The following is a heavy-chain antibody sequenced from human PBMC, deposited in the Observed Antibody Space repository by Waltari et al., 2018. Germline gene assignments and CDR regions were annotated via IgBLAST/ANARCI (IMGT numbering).Heavy chain of an antibody. J-gene: IGHJ4*02. Sequence: QVQLQQWGAGLLKPSETLSLTCAVYGGSFSGYYWSWIRQPPGKGLEWIGEINHSGSTNYNPSLKRRVTISVDTSKNQFSLKLSSVTAAYTAVYYCASLIAVAGPFDYWGQGTLVTVSS. CDR1: GGSFSGYY. CDR2: INHSGST. D-gene: IGHD6-19*01. V-gene: IGHV4-34*01. CDR3: ASLIAVAGPFDY.